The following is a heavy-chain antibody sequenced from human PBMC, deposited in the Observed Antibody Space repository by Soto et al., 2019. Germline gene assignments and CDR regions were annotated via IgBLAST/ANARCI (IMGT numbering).Heavy chain of an antibody. CDR3: ARSGSGSHQSV. D-gene: IGHD3-10*01. Sequence: GGSLRLSCAASGFTVSSNYMSWVRQAPGKGLVWVSRINSDGSSTSYADSVKGRFTISRDNAKNTLYLQMNSLRAEDTAVYYCARSGSGSHQSVWGQGTTVTVSS. J-gene: IGHJ6*02. CDR1: GFTVSSNY. CDR2: INSDGSST. V-gene: IGHV3-74*01.